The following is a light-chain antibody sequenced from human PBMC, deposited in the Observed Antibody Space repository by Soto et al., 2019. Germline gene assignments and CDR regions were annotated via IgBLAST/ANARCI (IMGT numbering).Light chain of an antibody. V-gene: IGKV1-5*03. CDR3: QQRRNWQVT. CDR2: KAS. J-gene: IGKJ5*01. CDR1: QTISSW. Sequence: DIQMTQSPSTLSGSVGDRFTITCRASQTISSWLAWYQQKPGKAPKLLIYKASTLKSGVPSRFSGSGSGTEFTLTISSLEPEDFAVYYCQQRRNWQVTFGQGTRLEIK.